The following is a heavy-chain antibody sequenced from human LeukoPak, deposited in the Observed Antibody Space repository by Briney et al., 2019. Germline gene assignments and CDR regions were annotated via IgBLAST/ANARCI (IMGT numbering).Heavy chain of an antibody. J-gene: IGHJ4*02. Sequence: GSLRLSCAASGFTFSSYSMNWVRQAPGKGLEWVSSISSSSSYIYYADSVKGRFTISRDNAKNSLYLQMSSLRAEDTAVYYCATFGVIVRNDYIDYWGQGALVAVSS. CDR2: ISSSSSYI. CDR3: ATFGVIVRNDYIDY. D-gene: IGHD3-3*01. V-gene: IGHV3-21*03. CDR1: GFTFSSYS.